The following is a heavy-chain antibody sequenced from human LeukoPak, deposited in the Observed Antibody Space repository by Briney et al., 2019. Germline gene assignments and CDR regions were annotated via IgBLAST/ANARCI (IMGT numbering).Heavy chain of an antibody. CDR1: GFSFSTYW. D-gene: IGHD4-23*01. CDR3: ARDLRGNRDC. V-gene: IGHV3-74*01. J-gene: IGHJ4*02. CDR2: INPDGSTT. Sequence: GGSLRLSCAASGFSFSTYWVHWVRKAPGKGLVWVSRINPDGSTTDYADSVKGRFTICRDNAKNTLYLQMNSLRAEDTAVYFCARDLRGNRDCWGQGTLVTVSS.